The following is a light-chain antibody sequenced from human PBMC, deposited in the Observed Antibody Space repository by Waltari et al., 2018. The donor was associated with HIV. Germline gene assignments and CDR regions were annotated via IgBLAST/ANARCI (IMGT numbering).Light chain of an antibody. J-gene: IGLJ2*01. CDR1: SGHSTYA. CDR3: QTWGTGVVV. Sequence: QLVLTQSPSASASLGPSVKLTCTLSSGHSTYAIACHQQQPEKGPRYLMKLNSDGSHSKGDGIPDRFSGSSSGAERYLTISSLQSEDEADYYCQTWGTGVVVFGGGTKLTVL. V-gene: IGLV4-69*01. CDR2: LNSDGSH.